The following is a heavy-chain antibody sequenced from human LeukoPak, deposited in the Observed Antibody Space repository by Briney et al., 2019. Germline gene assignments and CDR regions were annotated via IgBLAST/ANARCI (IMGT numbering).Heavy chain of an antibody. Sequence: PGGSLRLSCAASGFTFSSYGMHWVRQAPGKGLEWVAVIWYDGSNKYYADSVKGRFTISRDNSKNTLYLQMNSLRAEDTAVYYCARGSSSWPRDAFDIWGQGTMVTVSS. D-gene: IGHD6-13*01. J-gene: IGHJ3*02. CDR3: ARGSSSWPRDAFDI. V-gene: IGHV3-33*01. CDR1: GFTFSSYG. CDR2: IWYDGSNK.